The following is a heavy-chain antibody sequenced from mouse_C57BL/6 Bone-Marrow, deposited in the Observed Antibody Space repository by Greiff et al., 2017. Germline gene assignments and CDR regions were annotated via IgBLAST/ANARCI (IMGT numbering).Heavy chain of an antibody. CDR2: INPNNGGT. Sequence: EVQLQQSGPELVKPGASVKIPCKASGYTFTDYNMDWVKQSHGKSLEWIGDINPNNGGTIYNQKFKGKATLTVDKSSSTAYMELRSLTSEDTAVYDCARTYYSNFGGVDYWGQGTSVTVSS. CDR3: ARTYYSNFGGVDY. D-gene: IGHD2-5*01. CDR1: GYTFTDYN. J-gene: IGHJ4*01. V-gene: IGHV1-18*01.